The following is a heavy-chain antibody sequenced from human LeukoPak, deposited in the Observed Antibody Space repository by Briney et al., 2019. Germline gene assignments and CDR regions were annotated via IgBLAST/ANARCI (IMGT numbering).Heavy chain of an antibody. CDR3: ARDTVVGSFQH. V-gene: IGHV4-28*03. J-gene: IGHJ1*01. CDR1: GYSIGSSNW. CDR2: IYFSGST. Sequence: PSETLSLTCAVSGYSIGSSNWWGWIRQPPGKGLEWIGYIYFSGSTYYNPSLKSRVTMSVDTSKNQFSLKLSSVTAVDTAVYYCARDTVVGSFQHWGQGTLVTVSS. D-gene: IGHD2-21*01.